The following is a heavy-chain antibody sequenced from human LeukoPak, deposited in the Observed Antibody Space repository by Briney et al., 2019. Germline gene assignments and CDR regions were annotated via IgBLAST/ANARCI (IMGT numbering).Heavy chain of an antibody. Sequence: SETLSLTCAVYGGSFSGYYWSWIRQPPGKGLEWIGEINHSGSTNYNPSLKSRVTISVDTSKNQFSLKLSSVTAADTAVYYCARAAPPTPCSSSWSRSRGWFDPWGQGTLVTVSS. CDR1: GGSFSGYY. V-gene: IGHV4-34*01. D-gene: IGHD6-13*01. CDR3: ARAAPPTPCSSSWSRSRGWFDP. J-gene: IGHJ5*02. CDR2: INHSGST.